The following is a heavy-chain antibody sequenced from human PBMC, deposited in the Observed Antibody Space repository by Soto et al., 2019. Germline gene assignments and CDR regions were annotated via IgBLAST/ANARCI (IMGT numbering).Heavy chain of an antibody. Sequence: GASVKVSCKASGYTFTSYVISWVRQAPGQGLEWMGWISAYNGNTNYAQKLQGRVTMTTDTSTSTAYMELRSLRSDDTAVYYCARDRSPAYYDFWSGYYTRVESDGSPDAFDIWGQGTMVTVSS. D-gene: IGHD3-3*01. CDR2: ISAYNGNT. J-gene: IGHJ3*02. CDR1: GYTFTSYV. V-gene: IGHV1-18*01. CDR3: ARDRSPAYYDFWSGYYTRVESDGSPDAFDI.